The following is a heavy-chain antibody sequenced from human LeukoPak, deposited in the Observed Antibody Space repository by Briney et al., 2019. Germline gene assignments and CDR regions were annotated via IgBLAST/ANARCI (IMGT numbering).Heavy chain of an antibody. J-gene: IGHJ4*02. Sequence: PETLSLTCAVYGGSFSGYYWSWIRQPPGKGLEWIGEINHSGSTNYNPSLKSRVTISVDTSKNQFSLKLSSVTAADTAVYYCASGPTYGGYSYGQGTTNDYWGQGTLVTVSS. CDR2: INHSGST. CDR1: GGSFSGYY. D-gene: IGHD5-18*01. V-gene: IGHV4-34*01. CDR3: ASGPTYGGYSYGQGTTNDY.